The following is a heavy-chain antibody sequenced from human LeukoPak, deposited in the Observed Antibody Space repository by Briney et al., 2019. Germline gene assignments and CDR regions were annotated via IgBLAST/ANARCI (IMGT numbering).Heavy chain of an antibody. CDR2: IYYSGST. CDR1: GGSISSSSYY. J-gene: IGHJ5*02. Sequence: SETLSLTCTVSGGSISSSSYYWGWIRQPPGKGLEWIGSIYYSGSTYYNPSLKSRVTISVDTSKNQFSLKLSSVTAADTAVYYCARESITMVRVNWFDPWGQGTLVTVSS. V-gene: IGHV4-39*07. D-gene: IGHD3-10*01. CDR3: ARESITMVRVNWFDP.